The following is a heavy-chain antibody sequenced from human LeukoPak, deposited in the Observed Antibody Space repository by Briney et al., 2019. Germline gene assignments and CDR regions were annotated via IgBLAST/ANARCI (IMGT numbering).Heavy chain of an antibody. CDR3: ARDTNSGSYYRQHYYYYYGMDV. Sequence: WASVKVSCKASGGTFSSYAISWVRQAPGQGLEWMGWISAYNGNTNYAQKLQGRVTMTTDTSTSTAYMELRSLRSDDTAVYYCARDTNSGSYYRQHYYYYYGMDVWGQGTTVTVSS. CDR1: GGTFSSYA. CDR2: ISAYNGNT. D-gene: IGHD3-10*01. J-gene: IGHJ6*02. V-gene: IGHV1-18*01.